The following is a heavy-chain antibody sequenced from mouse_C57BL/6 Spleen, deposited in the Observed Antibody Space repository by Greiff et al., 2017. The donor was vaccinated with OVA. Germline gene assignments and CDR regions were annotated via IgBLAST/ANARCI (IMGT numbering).Heavy chain of an antibody. CDR2: ISSGSSTI. CDR1: GFTFSDYG. CDR3: ARTTVVPRDFDY. V-gene: IGHV5-17*01. J-gene: IGHJ2*01. D-gene: IGHD1-1*01. Sequence: EVQRVESGGGLVKPGGSLKLSCAASGFTFSDYGMHWVRQAPEKGLEWVAYISSGSSTIYYADTVKGRFTISRDNAKNTLFLQMTSLRSEDTAMYYCARTTVVPRDFDYWGQGTTLTVSS.